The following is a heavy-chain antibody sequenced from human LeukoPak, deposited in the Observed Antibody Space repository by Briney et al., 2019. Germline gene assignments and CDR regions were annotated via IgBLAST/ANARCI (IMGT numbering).Heavy chain of an antibody. Sequence: GGSLRLSCAASGFTFSSYGMHWVRQAPGKGLEWVAVIWYDGSNKYYADSVKGRFTISRDNSKNTLYLQMNSLRAEDTAVYYCTRDLGPRSSRAGGYYGMDVWGQGTTVTVSS. CDR2: IWYDGSNK. D-gene: IGHD6-6*01. CDR3: TRDLGPRSSRAGGYYGMDV. J-gene: IGHJ6*02. CDR1: GFTFSSYG. V-gene: IGHV3-33*01.